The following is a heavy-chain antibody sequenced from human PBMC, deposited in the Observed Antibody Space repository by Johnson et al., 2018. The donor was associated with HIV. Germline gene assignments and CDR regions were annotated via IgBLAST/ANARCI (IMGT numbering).Heavy chain of an antibody. J-gene: IGHJ3*02. V-gene: IGHV3-30*18. CDR1: GFTFSSYG. CDR2: ISSDGSNT. CDR3: AKSTQASIFRESGPYGAFDI. Sequence: QEKLVESGGGVVQPGGSLRLSCAASGFTFSSYGMHWVRQAPCKGLEWLAVISSDGSNTYYADSVKGRFTISRDNSKKTLYVQMNSLRVEDTAVYYCAKSTQASIFRESGPYGAFDIWGQGTMVTVSS. D-gene: IGHD3-3*02.